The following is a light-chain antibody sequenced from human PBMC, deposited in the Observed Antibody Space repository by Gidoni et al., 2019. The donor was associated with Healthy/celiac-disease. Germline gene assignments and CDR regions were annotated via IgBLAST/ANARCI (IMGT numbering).Light chain of an antibody. CDR1: QSISSW. CDR3: HQYNSYS. Sequence: DIQRTQSPSTLAASVGDRVTITCRASQSISSWLAWYQQKPGKAPKLLIYKASSLESGVPSRFSGSVSGTEFTLPISSLQPDDFATYSCHQYNSYSFGPGTKVDI. CDR2: KAS. V-gene: IGKV1-5*03. J-gene: IGKJ3*01.